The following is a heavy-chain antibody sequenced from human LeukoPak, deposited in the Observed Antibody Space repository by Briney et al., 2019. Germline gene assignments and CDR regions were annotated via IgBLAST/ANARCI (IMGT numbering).Heavy chain of an antibody. V-gene: IGHV4-39*01. Sequence: SETPSPPRTVSGGPINSSSYYLGWIRPPPGKGLEWVGSIYYSGSTYYNPSLKSRVTISVDTSKNQFSLKLSSVTAADTAVYYCARQIRVGATIVDYWGQGTLVTVSS. D-gene: IGHD1-26*01. CDR2: IYYSGST. J-gene: IGHJ4*02. CDR1: GGPINSSSYY. CDR3: ARQIRVGATIVDY.